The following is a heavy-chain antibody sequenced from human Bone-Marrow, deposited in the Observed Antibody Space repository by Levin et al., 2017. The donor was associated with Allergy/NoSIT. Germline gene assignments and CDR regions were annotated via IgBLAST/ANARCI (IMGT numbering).Heavy chain of an antibody. Sequence: PGGSLRLSCIVSGFTFSTYAMSWVRQAPGKGLEWVSSISGSGDSTYYADSVKGRCTVSRDNSKNTLFLQVNSLRAEDTAVYYCARDQRYCGSDTCYGWFDSWGQGTLVTVSS. V-gene: IGHV3-23*01. J-gene: IGHJ5*01. CDR3: ARDQRYCGSDTCYGWFDS. CDR1: GFTFSTYA. D-gene: IGHD2-21*02. CDR2: ISGSGDST.